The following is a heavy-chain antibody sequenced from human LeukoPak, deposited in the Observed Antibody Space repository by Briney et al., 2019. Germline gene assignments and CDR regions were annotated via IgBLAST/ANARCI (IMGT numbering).Heavy chain of an antibody. CDR3: AKDFGSGSYYLPFDY. V-gene: IGHV3-23*01. Sequence: GGSLRLSCAASGFTFSSYAMSWVRQAPGKGLEWVSAISGSGGSTYYADSVKGRFTISRDDSKNTLYLQMNSLRAEDTAVYYCAKDFGSGSYYLPFDYWGQGTLVTVSS. D-gene: IGHD3-10*01. CDR1: GFTFSSYA. J-gene: IGHJ4*02. CDR2: ISGSGGST.